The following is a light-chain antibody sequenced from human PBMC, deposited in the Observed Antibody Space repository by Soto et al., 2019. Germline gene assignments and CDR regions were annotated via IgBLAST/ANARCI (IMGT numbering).Light chain of an antibody. Sequence: DIVMTQSPDSLAVSLGEGATINCKSSQGVLHSSSNRFSIAWYQQKPGLPPKLIIYWASARESGVPDRFSGSGSGTDFTLTISSLQAEDVAVYYCQQYFSTPTFGQGTKLEVK. CDR1: QGVLHSSSNRFS. V-gene: IGKV4-1*01. CDR3: QQYFSTPT. J-gene: IGKJ2*01. CDR2: WAS.